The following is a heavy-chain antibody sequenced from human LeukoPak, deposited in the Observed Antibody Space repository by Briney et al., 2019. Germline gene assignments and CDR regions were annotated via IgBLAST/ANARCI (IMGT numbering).Heavy chain of an antibody. Sequence: PGGSLRLSCAASGFTFSSYGMHWVRQAPGKGLEWVAFIRYDGSNKYYADSVKGRFTISRDNSKNTLYLQMNSLRAEDTAVYYCAKAGRGYSSSLKGSFDIWGQGTMVTVSS. CDR2: IRYDGSNK. D-gene: IGHD3-22*01. J-gene: IGHJ3*02. V-gene: IGHV3-30*02. CDR1: GFTFSSYG. CDR3: AKAGRGYSSSLKGSFDI.